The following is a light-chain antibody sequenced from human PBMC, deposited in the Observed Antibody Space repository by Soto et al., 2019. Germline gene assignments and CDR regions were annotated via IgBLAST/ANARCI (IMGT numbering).Light chain of an antibody. CDR1: QSAGNF. CDR3: QQHNQWPIT. Sequence: MTQSPSTLSVSPGETASLSCRASQSAGNFLAWYQQKPGQAPRLLIYYISTRATGIPARFSGSGSGTEFTLTINSLQSEDSAVYYCQQHNQWPITFGQGTRLAVK. J-gene: IGKJ5*01. V-gene: IGKV3D-15*01. CDR2: YIS.